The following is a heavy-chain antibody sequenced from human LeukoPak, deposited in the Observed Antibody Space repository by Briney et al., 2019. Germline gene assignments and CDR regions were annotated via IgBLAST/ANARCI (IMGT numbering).Heavy chain of an antibody. J-gene: IGHJ5*02. Sequence: GGSLRLSCAASGFTVSSNYMSWVRQAPGKGLEWVSVIYAGGTTYYADSVKGRFTISRDNSENTLYPQMNGLTAEDTAMYYCARDSYQDYYGRFDPWGQGTLVIVSS. CDR1: GFTVSSNY. CDR3: ARDSYQDYYGRFDP. D-gene: IGHD3-10*01. V-gene: IGHV3-53*01. CDR2: IYAGGTT.